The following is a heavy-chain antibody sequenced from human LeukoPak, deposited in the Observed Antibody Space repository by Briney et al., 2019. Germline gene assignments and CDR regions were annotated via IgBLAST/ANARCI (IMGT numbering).Heavy chain of an antibody. CDR2: AYFSGIT. D-gene: IGHD2/OR15-2a*01. J-gene: IGHJ4*02. Sequence: SETLSLTCTVSGGSMPSNTYYWGWIRQPPGKGLEWIGSAYFSGITYYNPALKSRVSISVNTPRNYFSLNLNSVTAADTAVYYCAIIDFHDLDYWGQGTLVTVSS. CDR1: GGSMPSNTYY. V-gene: IGHV4-39*01. CDR3: AIIDFHDLDY.